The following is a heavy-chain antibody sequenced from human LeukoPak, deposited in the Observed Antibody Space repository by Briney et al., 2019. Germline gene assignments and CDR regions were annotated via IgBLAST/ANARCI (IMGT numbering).Heavy chain of an antibody. V-gene: IGHV1-69*04. CDR3: ATPSQGGAIDY. Sequence: GASVKVSCKASGGTFSSYAISWVRQAPGQGLEWMGRIIPILGIANYAQKFQGRVTMTEDTSTDTAYMELSSLRSEDTAVYYCATPSQGGAIDYWGQGTLVTVSS. CDR2: IIPILGIA. CDR1: GGTFSSYA. D-gene: IGHD1-26*01. J-gene: IGHJ4*02.